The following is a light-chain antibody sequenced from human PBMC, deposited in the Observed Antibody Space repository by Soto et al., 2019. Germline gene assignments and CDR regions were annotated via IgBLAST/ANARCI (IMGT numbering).Light chain of an antibody. J-gene: IGKJ5*01. CDR2: DAS. Sequence: SPATLSLSPGERASLYCRASQSVSSYLAWYQQKPGQAPRLLIYDASNRATGIPARFSGSGSGTDFTLTISSLEPEDFAVYYCQQRSNWPLITFGQGTRLEIK. CDR3: QQRSNWPLIT. CDR1: QSVSSY. V-gene: IGKV3-11*01.